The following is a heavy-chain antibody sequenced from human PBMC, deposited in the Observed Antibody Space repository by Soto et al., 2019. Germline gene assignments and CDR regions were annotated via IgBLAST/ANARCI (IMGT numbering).Heavy chain of an antibody. CDR2: IYHSGAT. V-gene: IGHV4-39*01. CDR1: GDSIRSAHYF. Sequence: SETLSLTGNVFGDSIRSAHYFWGWVRQPPGKGLERIGSIYHSGATFYDQYLRSRVTLSVDTTTNQFSLRLSSVTAADTDVYFCSFQHYCGSSTCYDSLYYQNMDVWVKGIMVTVSS. D-gene: IGHD3-22*01. CDR3: SFQHYCGSSTCYDSLYYQNMDV. J-gene: IGHJ6*03.